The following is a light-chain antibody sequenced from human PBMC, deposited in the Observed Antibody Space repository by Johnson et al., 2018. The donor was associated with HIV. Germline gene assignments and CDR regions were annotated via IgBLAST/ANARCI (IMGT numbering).Light chain of an antibody. Sequence: QSVLTQPPSVSAAPGQKVTISCSGSSSNIENNYLSWYQQLPHTAPRLLISDNNKRPSGIPDRFSGSKSGASATLDITGLQTGDEADYYCGTWDNSLNVYVVGTGTKVTVL. CDR3: GTWDNSLNVYV. J-gene: IGLJ1*01. CDR2: DNN. V-gene: IGLV1-51*01. CDR1: SSNIENNY.